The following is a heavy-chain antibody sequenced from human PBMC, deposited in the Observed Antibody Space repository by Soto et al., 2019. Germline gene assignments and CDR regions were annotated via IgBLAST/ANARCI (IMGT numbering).Heavy chain of an antibody. CDR3: ARDSPRWGIGWNWFDP. Sequence: QVQLVQSGVEVKKPGASVKVSCKSSGYTFTAYGISWVRQAPGQGLEWMGWISGYNGSTKYPQKFQGRVTMTTDTSTSTAYMALRRLRGDDTAVYYCARDSPRWGIGWNWFDPWGQGTLVTVSS. CDR2: ISGYNGST. CDR1: GYTFTAYG. D-gene: IGHD3-16*01. V-gene: IGHV1-18*04. J-gene: IGHJ5*02.